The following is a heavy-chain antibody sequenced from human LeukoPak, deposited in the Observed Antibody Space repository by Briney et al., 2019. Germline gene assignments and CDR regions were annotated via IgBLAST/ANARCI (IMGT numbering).Heavy chain of an antibody. J-gene: IGHJ4*02. D-gene: IGHD2-2*01. CDR1: GYTFTGYH. CDR2: INPNSGDT. CDR3: ARDYCSSTSCLFGY. Sequence: VKVSCKASGYTFTGYHMHWVRQAPGQGLEWMGRINPNSGDTNYAQKFQGRVTMTRDTSISTAYMELSRLRSDDTAVYYCARDYCSSTSCLFGYWGQGTLVTVSS. V-gene: IGHV1-2*06.